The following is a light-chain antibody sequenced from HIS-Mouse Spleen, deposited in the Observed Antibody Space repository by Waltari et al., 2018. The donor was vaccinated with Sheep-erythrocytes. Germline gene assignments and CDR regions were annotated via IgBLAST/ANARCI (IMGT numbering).Light chain of an antibody. CDR3: CSYAGSYNHV. V-gene: IGLV2-11*01. J-gene: IGLJ1*01. Sequence: QSALTQPRSVSGSPGQSVTISCTGTSRDVGGYNYVSWYQQHPGKAPKLMIDDVSKRPSGVPDRFSGSKSGNTASLTISGLQAEDEADYYCCSYAGSYNHVFGTGTKVTVL. CDR1: SRDVGGYNY. CDR2: DVS.